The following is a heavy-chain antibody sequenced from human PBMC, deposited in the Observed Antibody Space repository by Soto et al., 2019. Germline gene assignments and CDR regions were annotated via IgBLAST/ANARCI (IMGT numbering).Heavy chain of an antibody. J-gene: IGHJ4*02. CDR1: GGSISSYY. CDR3: AIVEPGRYLRLHIDY. CDR2: IYYSGST. Sequence: SETLSLACTVSGGSISSYYWSWIRQPPGKGLEWIGYIYYSGSTNYNPSLKSRVTISVDTSKNQFSLKLSSVTAADTAVYYCAIVEPGRYLRLHIDYWGQATLVTVSS. D-gene: IGHD1-26*01. V-gene: IGHV4-59*01.